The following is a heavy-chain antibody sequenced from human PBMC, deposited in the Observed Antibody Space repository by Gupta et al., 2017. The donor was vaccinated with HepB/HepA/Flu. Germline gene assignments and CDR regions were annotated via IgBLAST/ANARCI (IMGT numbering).Heavy chain of an antibody. J-gene: IGHJ4*02. CDR2: IYPGDAEP. D-gene: IGHD3-9*01. V-gene: IGHV5-51*01. CDR1: GYTFANYW. Sequence: VQLVQSGAAVKKPGESLKISCKAYGYTFANYWIGWVRQMPGKGLEWVGIIYPGDAEPRYSPSVRGEVTISVDKSSSTASLQWSSLKASDTAMEDCARKRFFDVGGQGTLVTVSS. CDR3: ARKRFFDV.